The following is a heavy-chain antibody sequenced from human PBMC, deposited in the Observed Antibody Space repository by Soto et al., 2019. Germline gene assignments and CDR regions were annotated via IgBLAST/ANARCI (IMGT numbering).Heavy chain of an antibody. D-gene: IGHD3-22*01. V-gene: IGHV3-30*18. Sequence: QVQLVESGGGVVQPGRSLRLSCAASGFTFSSYGMHWVRQAPGKGLEWVAVISYDGSNKYYADSVKGRFTISRDNSKNTLYLQMNSLRAEDTAVYYCAKARDYYDSSGYYFDYWGQGTLVTVSS. CDR1: GFTFSSYG. CDR2: ISYDGSNK. J-gene: IGHJ4*02. CDR3: AKARDYYDSSGYYFDY.